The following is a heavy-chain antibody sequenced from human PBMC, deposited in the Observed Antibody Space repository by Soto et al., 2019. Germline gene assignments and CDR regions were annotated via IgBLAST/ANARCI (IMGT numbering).Heavy chain of an antibody. CDR1: GGSFSGYY. Sequence: PSDTLSLTCSVYGGSFSGYYWSWIRQPPGKGLEWIGEINHSGSTNYNPSLKSRVTISVDTSKNQFSLKLSSVTAADTAVYYCARGPRVGYWGQGTLVTVAS. CDR3: ARGPRVGY. J-gene: IGHJ4*02. CDR2: INHSGST. V-gene: IGHV4-34*01.